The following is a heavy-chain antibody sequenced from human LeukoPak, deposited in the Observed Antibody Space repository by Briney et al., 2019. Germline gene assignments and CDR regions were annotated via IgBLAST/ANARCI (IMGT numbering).Heavy chain of an antibody. CDR1: GYTFTNHG. D-gene: IGHD3-22*01. CDR3: ARVPLHDASGRYYPH. V-gene: IGHV1-3*04. CDR2: INTGNGNT. Sequence: PKASVKVSCKTSGYTFTNHGMHWVRQAPRQSLEWMGWINTGNGNTKSSQKFQDRVTLTRDTSASTAYMELNGLSSEDTAVYYCARVPLHDASGRYYPHWGQGTLVTVSS. J-gene: IGHJ1*01.